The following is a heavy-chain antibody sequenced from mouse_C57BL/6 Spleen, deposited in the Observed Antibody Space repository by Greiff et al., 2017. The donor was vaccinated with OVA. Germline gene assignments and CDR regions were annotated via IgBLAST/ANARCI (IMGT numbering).Heavy chain of an antibody. V-gene: IGHV1-49*01. CDR2: FTIYSDAT. Sequence: LQESGAELVRPGSSVKLSCKASYFAFMASAMHWVKQRPGHGLEWIGAFTIYSDATEYSENFKGKATLTANTSSSTAYMELSSLTSEDSAVYYCERSGDYLAWLTNWGKGTLVTGSA. J-gene: IGHJ3*01. CDR3: ERSGDYLAWLTN. D-gene: IGHD1-1*01. CDR1: YFAFMASA.